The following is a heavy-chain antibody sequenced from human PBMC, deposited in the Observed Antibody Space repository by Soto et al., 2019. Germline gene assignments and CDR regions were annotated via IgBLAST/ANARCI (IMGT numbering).Heavy chain of an antibody. V-gene: IGHV3-23*01. CDR1: GFICSSYD. J-gene: IGHJ3*02. Sequence: GGSIHPGGSLRLSCGVSGFICSSYDMSWVRQAPGKGLEWVSTILVGGSTHYEDSVKGRFTISRDTSKNTVYLQMNSLTAGDTAMYYCAKATATGGGAFEIYGQGTMVTVSS. CDR2: ILVGGST. D-gene: IGHD2-8*02. CDR3: AKATATGGGAFEI.